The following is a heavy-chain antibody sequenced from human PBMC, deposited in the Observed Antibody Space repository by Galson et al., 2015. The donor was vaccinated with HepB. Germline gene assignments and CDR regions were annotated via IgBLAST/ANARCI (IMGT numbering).Heavy chain of an antibody. V-gene: IGHV3-66*01. CDR1: GFIVSSKY. CDR3: VGIVTTFSDD. Sequence: SLRLSCAASGFIVSSKYMSWVRQAPGKGLEWVSVISSDGTKKPEDSVKGRFTISRDNSKNNLYLQRNSLRAEETAVYYCVGIVTTFSDDWGQGTMVT. D-gene: IGHD5-12*01. J-gene: IGHJ4*02. CDR2: ISSDGTK.